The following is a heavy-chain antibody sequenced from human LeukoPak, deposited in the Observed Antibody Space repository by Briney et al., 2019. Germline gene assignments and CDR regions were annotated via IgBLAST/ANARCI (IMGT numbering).Heavy chain of an antibody. CDR2: GHHSGTP. CDR1: GASITSYY. V-gene: IGHV4-59*01. J-gene: IGHJ3*02. Sequence: PSETLSLTCTVSGASITSYYWNWMRQSPGKGLEWIGYGHHSGTPNYNPSLESRGTISVDTSKNQFSLKLSSVSAADTAVYYCARWGESGDSVVHAFDIWGRGTMVTVSS. D-gene: IGHD2-21*02. CDR3: ARWGESGDSVVHAFDI.